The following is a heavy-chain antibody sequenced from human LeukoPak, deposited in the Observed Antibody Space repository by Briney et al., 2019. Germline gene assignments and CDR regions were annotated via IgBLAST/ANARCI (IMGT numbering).Heavy chain of an antibody. D-gene: IGHD6-13*01. J-gene: IGHJ5*02. V-gene: IGHV1-2*02. CDR2: INPNSGGT. CDR1: GYTFTGYY. CDR3: ARDGSGSWYLGFNWFDP. Sequence: ASVKVSCKASGYTFTGYYMHWVRQAPGQGLEWMGWINPNSGGTNYAQKFQGRVTMTRDTSISTAYMELSRLRSDDTAVYYCARDGSGSWYLGFNWFDPSGRRTLVTLSS.